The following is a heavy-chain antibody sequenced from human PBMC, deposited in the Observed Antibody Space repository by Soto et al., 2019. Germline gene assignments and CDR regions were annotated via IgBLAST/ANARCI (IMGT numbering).Heavy chain of an antibody. CDR3: ARHPHGDFGADNWFDP. V-gene: IGHV5-51*01. Sequence: GESLKISCKGSGYSFTSYWIGWVRQMPGKGLEWMGIIYPGDSDTRYSPSFQGQVTISADKSISTAYLQWSSLKASDTAMYYCARHPHGDFGADNWFDPWGQGTLVTV. CDR2: IYPGDSDT. J-gene: IGHJ5*02. D-gene: IGHD4-17*01. CDR1: GYSFTSYW.